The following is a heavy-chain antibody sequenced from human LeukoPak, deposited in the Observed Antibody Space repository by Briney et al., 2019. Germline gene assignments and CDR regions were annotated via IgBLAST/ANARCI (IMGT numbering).Heavy chain of an antibody. D-gene: IGHD6-6*01. Sequence: RGALRLSCAPSGFTFSSYAMCWVRPAPGKGLEWVLAISGSGGSTYYADSVKGRFTISRDNSKHTLYLQMNSLRAEDTAVYYCATNPKYSSYYWGQGTLVTVSS. V-gene: IGHV3-23*01. CDR2: ISGSGGST. J-gene: IGHJ4*02. CDR1: GFTFSSYA. CDR3: ATNPKYSSYY.